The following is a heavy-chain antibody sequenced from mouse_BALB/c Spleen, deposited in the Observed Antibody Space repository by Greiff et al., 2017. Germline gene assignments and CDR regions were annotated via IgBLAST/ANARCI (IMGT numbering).Heavy chain of an antibody. J-gene: IGHJ2*01. Sequence: QVQLQQPGAELVKPGASVKLSCKASGYTFTSYWMHWVKQRPGQGIEWIGEINRSNGRTNYNEKFKSKATLTVDKSSSTAYMKLSSLTSEDSAVDYCENRYPDYWGQGTTLTVSS. D-gene: IGHD2-14*01. CDR1: GYTFTSYW. CDR2: INRSNGRT. V-gene: IGHV1S81*02. CDR3: ENRYPDY.